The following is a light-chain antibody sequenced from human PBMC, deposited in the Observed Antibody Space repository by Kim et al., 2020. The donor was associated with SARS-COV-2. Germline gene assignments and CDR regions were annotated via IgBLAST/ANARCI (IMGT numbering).Light chain of an antibody. CDR3: CSYVGNKYV. CDR1: SGDIGSNDL. J-gene: IGLJ2*01. CDR2: EAT. V-gene: IGLV2-23*01. Sequence: QSALTQPASVSGSPGQSIIISCTGISGDIGSNDLVSWYQQHPGKVPKLLIYEATKRPSGGSTRFSGSKSGNTASLTISGLQAEDEADYYCCSYVGNKYVFGGGTQLTVL.